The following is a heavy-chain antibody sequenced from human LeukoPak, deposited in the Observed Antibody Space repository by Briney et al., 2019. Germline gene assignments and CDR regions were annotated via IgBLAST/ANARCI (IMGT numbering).Heavy chain of an antibody. Sequence: ASVKVSCKASGYTFTSYAMHWVRQAPGQRLEWMGWINAGNGNTKYSQKFQGRVTITRDTSASTAYMELSSLRAEDTAIYYCAKIHQNRVVVGAKGAFDIWGQGTVVTVSS. J-gene: IGHJ3*02. V-gene: IGHV1-3*01. CDR2: INAGNGNT. CDR1: GYTFTSYA. D-gene: IGHD2-15*01. CDR3: AKIHQNRVVVGAKGAFDI.